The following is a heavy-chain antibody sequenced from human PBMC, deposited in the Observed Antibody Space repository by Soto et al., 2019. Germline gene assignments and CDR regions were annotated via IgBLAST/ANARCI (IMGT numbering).Heavy chain of an antibody. J-gene: IGHJ6*02. Sequence: PGVSLRLSCAASGFTFSSYGMHWVRQAPGKGLEWVAVISYDGSNKYYADSVKGRFTISRDNSKNTLYLQMNSLRAEDTAVYYCAKDQSETSRITIFGVVINGMDVWGQGTTVTVSS. D-gene: IGHD3-3*01. CDR3: AKDQSETSRITIFGVVINGMDV. CDR2: ISYDGSNK. V-gene: IGHV3-30*18. CDR1: GFTFSSYG.